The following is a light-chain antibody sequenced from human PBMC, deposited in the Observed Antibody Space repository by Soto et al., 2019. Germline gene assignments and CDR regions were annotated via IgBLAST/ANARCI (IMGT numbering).Light chain of an antibody. Sequence: QSVLTQPPSVSGAPGQRVTTSGPGSTSNIGAGYDAHWNQQLPGPAPKLLLYGNSNRPSGVPDRFSGSKSGTSAYLAITGLQAEDEADYYCQSYDSSLSRVFGGGTKLTVL. CDR1: TSNIGAGYD. CDR3: QSYDSSLSRV. J-gene: IGLJ2*01. V-gene: IGLV1-40*01. CDR2: GNS.